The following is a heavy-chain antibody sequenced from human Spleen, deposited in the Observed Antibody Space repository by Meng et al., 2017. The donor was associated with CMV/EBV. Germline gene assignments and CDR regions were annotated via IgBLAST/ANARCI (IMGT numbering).Heavy chain of an antibody. V-gene: IGHV3-30-3*01. CDR3: ARAEDSSSWPFDF. D-gene: IGHD6-13*01. Sequence: GESLKISCAASGFTFSNYAMHWVRQAPGKGLEWVTVISDDGNNKYYAESVKGRFTISRDNSKNILYLQMNSLRAVDTAVYYCARAEDSSSWPFDFWGQGTLVTVSS. CDR2: ISDDGNNK. J-gene: IGHJ4*02. CDR1: GFTFSNYA.